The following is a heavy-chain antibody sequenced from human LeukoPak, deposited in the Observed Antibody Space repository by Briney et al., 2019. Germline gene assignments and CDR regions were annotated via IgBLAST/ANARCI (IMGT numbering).Heavy chain of an antibody. J-gene: IGHJ4*02. CDR2: IFHTGYT. V-gene: IGHV4-38-2*02. CDR3: ASRYGDLDPLDY. D-gene: IGHD4-17*01. Sequence: SETLSLTCSVSGYSISSGYYWGWIRQTPGKGLEWIGSIFHTGYTDYNPSFRGRVTMSVDPSKNQFSLKLSSVTAADTAVYYCASRYGDLDPLDYWGQGTLVTVSS. CDR1: GYSISSGYY.